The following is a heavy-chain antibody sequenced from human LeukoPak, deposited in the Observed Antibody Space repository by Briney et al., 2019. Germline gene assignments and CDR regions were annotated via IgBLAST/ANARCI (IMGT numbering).Heavy chain of an antibody. CDR3: ARGQLEKRYGYSGYDSSAFDI. CDR2: IYHSGST. CDR1: GGSISSSNW. J-gene: IGHJ3*02. Sequence: SETLSLTCAVSGGSISSSNWWSWVRQPPGEGLEWIGEIYHSGSTNYNPSLKSRVTISVDRPKNQFSLKLSSVTAADTAVYYCARGQLEKRYGYSGYDSSAFDIWGQGTEVIVS. D-gene: IGHD5-12*01. V-gene: IGHV4-4*02.